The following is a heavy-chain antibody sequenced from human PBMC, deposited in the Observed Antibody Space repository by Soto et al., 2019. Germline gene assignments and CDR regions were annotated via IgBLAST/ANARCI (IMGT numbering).Heavy chain of an antibody. D-gene: IGHD2-15*01. CDR1: GGTFSSYA. Sequence: SVKVSCKASGGTFSSYAISWVRQAPGQGXEWMGGIIPIFGTANYAQKFQGRVTITADKSTSTAYMELSSLRSEDTAVYYCARDREYCSGGSCYSPGRLDYWGQGTLVTVSS. CDR3: ARDREYCSGGSCYSPGRLDY. V-gene: IGHV1-69*06. CDR2: IIPIFGTA. J-gene: IGHJ4*02.